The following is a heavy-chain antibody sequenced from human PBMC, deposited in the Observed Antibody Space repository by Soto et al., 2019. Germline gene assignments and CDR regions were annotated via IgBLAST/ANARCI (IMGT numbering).Heavy chain of an antibody. V-gene: IGHV4-39*01. D-gene: IGHD6-13*01. Sequence: QLQLQESGPGLVKPSETLSLTCNVSGGSISSSSYFWGWIRQPPRNGLEWIGHIYYSGNTYYNPSLKSRVTISVDTSKNQFSLKLTSVTAADTSIYYCARLLSPRIAATGGVDYWGLGTLVTVSS. CDR3: ARLLSPRIAATGGVDY. J-gene: IGHJ4*02. CDR2: IYYSGNT. CDR1: GGSISSSSYF.